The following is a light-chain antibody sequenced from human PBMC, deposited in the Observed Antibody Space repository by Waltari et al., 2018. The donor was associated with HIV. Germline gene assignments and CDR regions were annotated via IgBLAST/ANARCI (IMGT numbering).Light chain of an antibody. Sequence: DMQMTQSPSSLSASVGDSVTITCQASQDISNNLNWYQQKPGKPPKLLIYDASNLETGVPSRFSGSGSGTDFTFTISSLQPEDIATYYCQQYDNFITFGQGTRLEIK. CDR3: QQYDNFIT. V-gene: IGKV1-33*01. CDR1: QDISNN. CDR2: DAS. J-gene: IGKJ5*01.